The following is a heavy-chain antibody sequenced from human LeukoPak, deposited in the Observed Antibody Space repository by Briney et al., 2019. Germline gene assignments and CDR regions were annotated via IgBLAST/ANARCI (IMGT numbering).Heavy chain of an antibody. CDR1: GFTFSSYS. J-gene: IGHJ6*03. CDR2: ISSSSSYI. V-gene: IGHV3-21*01. D-gene: IGHD2-2*01. Sequence: GGSLRLSCAASGFTFSSYSMNWVRQAPGKGLEWVSSISSSSSYIYYADSVKGRFTISRDNAKNSLYLQMNSLRAEDTAVYYCARDEEVVVPAANGLDYDYYYMDVWGKGTTVTVSS. CDR3: ARDEEVVVPAANGLDYDYYYMDV.